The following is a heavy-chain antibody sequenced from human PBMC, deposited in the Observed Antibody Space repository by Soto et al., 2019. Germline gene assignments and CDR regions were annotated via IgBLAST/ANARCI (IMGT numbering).Heavy chain of an antibody. J-gene: IGHJ4*01. D-gene: IGHD3-22*01. CDR2: ISAFNGKT. V-gene: IGHV1-18*01. CDR1: GYTFNIYG. CDR3: SRSRVRQTSGFYPFDF. Sequence: ASVKVSCKASGYTFNIYGINWVRQAPGQGLEWMGWISAFNGKTNYAQNVQGRVTMTTDTSTSTAYVESRSLRSDDTAVYYCSRSRVRQTSGFYPFDFWGHGALVTVSS.